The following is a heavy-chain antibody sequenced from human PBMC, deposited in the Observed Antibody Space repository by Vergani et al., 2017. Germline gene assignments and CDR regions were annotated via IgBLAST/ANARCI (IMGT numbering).Heavy chain of an antibody. V-gene: IGHV3-30-3*01. J-gene: IGHJ4*02. CDR3: AKGSGVLPSNFDY. CDR1: GFTFSSYA. CDR2: ISYDGSNK. Sequence: VQLLESGGGLVQPGGSLRLSCAASGFTFSSYAMSWVRQAPGKGLEWVAVISYDGSNKYYADSVKGRFTISRDNSKNTLYLQMNSLRAEDTAVYYCAKGSGVLPSNFDYWGQGTLVTVSS. D-gene: IGHD2-15*01.